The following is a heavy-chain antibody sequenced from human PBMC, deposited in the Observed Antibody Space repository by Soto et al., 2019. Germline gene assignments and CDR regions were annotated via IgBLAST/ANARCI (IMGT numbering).Heavy chain of an antibody. Sequence: VGSLRLSCASSGFTFSSYSMNWVRHSPGKWLEWVSSISSSSSYIYYADSVKGRFTISRDNAKNSLYLQMNSLRAEDTAVYYCARDPDYGGNTYYYSYYGMDAWGQGTTVTVSS. CDR1: GFTFSSYS. CDR3: ARDPDYGGNTYYYSYYGMDA. CDR2: ISSSSSYI. V-gene: IGHV3-21*01. D-gene: IGHD4-17*01. J-gene: IGHJ6*02.